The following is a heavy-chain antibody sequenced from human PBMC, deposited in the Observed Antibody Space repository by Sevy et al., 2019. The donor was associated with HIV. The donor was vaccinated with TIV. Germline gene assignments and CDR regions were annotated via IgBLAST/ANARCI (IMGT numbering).Heavy chain of an antibody. CDR1: GGSISSSNW. Sequence: SDTLSLTCAVSGGSISSSNWWSWVRQPPGKGVEWIGEIYHSGGTNYNPSLKSRVTISVDKSKNQFSLKRSSVTAADTAVYYCAREALRLQFDYWGQGTLVTVSS. D-gene: IGHD4-17*01. CDR2: IYHSGGT. J-gene: IGHJ4*02. CDR3: AREALRLQFDY. V-gene: IGHV4-4*02.